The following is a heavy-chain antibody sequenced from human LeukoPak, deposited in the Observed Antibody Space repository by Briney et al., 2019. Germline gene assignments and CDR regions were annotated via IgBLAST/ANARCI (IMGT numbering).Heavy chain of an antibody. D-gene: IGHD2-21*02. Sequence: SETLSLTCTVSGGSISSYYWSWLRHPPGKGREWIVHIYYNGNTNYNPSLKSQVTISLDTSKNQISLKLSSVTAADTAVYYCARLAYCGADCYLPDYWGQGTLVTVSS. V-gene: IGHV4-59*01. CDR1: GGSISSYY. J-gene: IGHJ4*02. CDR3: ARLAYCGADCYLPDY. CDR2: IYYNGNT.